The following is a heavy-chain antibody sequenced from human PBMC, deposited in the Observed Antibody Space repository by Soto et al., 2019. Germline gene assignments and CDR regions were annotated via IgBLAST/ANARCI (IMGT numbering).Heavy chain of an antibody. CDR2: MSHDATNR. Sequence: QVQLLESGGGVVQPGRSLRLSCAGSGFDFSNFGMHWVRQAPGKGLEWVAVMSHDATNRYHADSVKGRFIISRDNSKKTLYLQMNRLKTEDSAIYCCVKEEGTSRNVDWSSWAFDVWGQGTVVTVSS. J-gene: IGHJ3*01. CDR1: GFDFSNFG. D-gene: IGHD3-9*01. V-gene: IGHV3-30*18. CDR3: VKEEGTSRNVDWSSWAFDV.